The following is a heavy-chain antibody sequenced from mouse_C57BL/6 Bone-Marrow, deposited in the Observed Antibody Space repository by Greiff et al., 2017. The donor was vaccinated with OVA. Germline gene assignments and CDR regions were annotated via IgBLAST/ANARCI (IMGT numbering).Heavy chain of an antibody. CDR1: GYTFTSYG. CDR3: AREGDYYGPWFAY. J-gene: IGHJ3*01. V-gene: IGHV1-81*01. D-gene: IGHD1-2*01. CDR2: IYPRSGNT. Sequence: QVHVKQSGAELARPGASVKLSCKASGYTFTSYGISWVKQRTGQGLEWIGEIYPRSGNTYYNEKFKGKATLTADKSSSTAYMELRSLTSEDSAVYFCAREGDYYGPWFAYWGQGTLVTVSA.